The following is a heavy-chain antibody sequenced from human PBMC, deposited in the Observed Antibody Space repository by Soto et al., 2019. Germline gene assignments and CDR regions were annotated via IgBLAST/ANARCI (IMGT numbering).Heavy chain of an antibody. V-gene: IGHV3-7*01. Sequence: EVQLVESGGGLVQPGGSLRLSCAAAGFTFSSSWMSWVRQAPGKGLEWVANIKQDGSEKYYVDSVKGRFTISRDNAKNSLYLQMNSLRAEDTAVYYCARDRARGLFDYWGQGTLVNVSS. D-gene: IGHD1-26*01. CDR1: GFTFSSSW. J-gene: IGHJ4*02. CDR3: ARDRARGLFDY. CDR2: IKQDGSEK.